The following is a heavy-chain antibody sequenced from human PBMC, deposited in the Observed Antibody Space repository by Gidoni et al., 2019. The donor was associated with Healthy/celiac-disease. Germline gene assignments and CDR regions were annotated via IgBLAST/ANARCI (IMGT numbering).Heavy chain of an antibody. J-gene: IGHJ4*02. V-gene: IGHV3-33*01. D-gene: IGHD6-19*01. Sequence: QVQLVESGGGVVQPGRSLRLSCAASGFTFSSYGMHWVRQAPGKGLEWVAVIWYDGSNKYYADSVKGRFTISRDNSKNTLYLQMNSLRAEDTAGYYCAREEAGFDYWGQGTLVTVSS. CDR3: AREEAGFDY. CDR1: GFTFSSYG. CDR2: IWYDGSNK.